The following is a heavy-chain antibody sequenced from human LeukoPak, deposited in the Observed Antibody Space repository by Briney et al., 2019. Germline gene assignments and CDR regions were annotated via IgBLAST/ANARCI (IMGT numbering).Heavy chain of an antibody. Sequence: ASVTVSCKASGYTFTSYGISWVRQAPGQGREWMGWISAYNGNTNYAQKLQGRVTMTTDTSTSTAYMELRSLRSDDTAVYYCARDRYGDQTDYWGQGTLVTVSS. CDR1: GYTFTSYG. V-gene: IGHV1-18*01. D-gene: IGHD4-17*01. CDR3: ARDRYGDQTDY. J-gene: IGHJ4*02. CDR2: ISAYNGNT.